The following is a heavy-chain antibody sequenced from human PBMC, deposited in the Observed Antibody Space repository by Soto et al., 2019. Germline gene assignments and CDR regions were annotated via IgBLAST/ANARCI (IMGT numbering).Heavy chain of an antibody. CDR3: ARIGGYDSSFDY. Sequence: SGPTLVNPTETLTLTCTVSWFSLSNAVIVVSLILQPPGNSLEWLAHIFSNDEKSYSISLNSMLTISKYTSKIQVVLTMTNMDPXDTATYHCARIGGYDSSFDYWGQGTLVTVSS. CDR2: IFSNDEK. D-gene: IGHD5-12*01. V-gene: IGHV2-26*01. J-gene: IGHJ4*02. CDR1: WFSLSNAVIV.